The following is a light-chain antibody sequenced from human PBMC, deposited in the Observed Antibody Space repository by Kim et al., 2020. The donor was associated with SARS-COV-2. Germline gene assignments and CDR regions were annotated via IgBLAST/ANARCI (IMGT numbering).Light chain of an antibody. J-gene: IGLJ3*02. CDR1: SGHSSYA. CDR2: VDSDGSH. V-gene: IGLV4-69*01. CDR3: QTWGSGMGV. Sequence: PVKLHCTLSSGHSSYAIAWHQQQPDKGPGYLMKVDSDGSHSKGDGIPDRFSGSSSGAERYLSISSLQSDDEADYYCQTWGSGMGVFGGGTKVTVL.